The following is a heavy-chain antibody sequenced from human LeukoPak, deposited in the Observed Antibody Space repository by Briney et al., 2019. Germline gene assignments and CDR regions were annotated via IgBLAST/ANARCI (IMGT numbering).Heavy chain of an antibody. CDR2: IRYDGSNK. Sequence: GGSLRLSCAASGFTFRSYGMHWVRQAPGKGLEWVAFIRYDGSNKYYADSVKGRFTISRDNSKNTLYLQMNSLRAEDTAVYYCAKIGIAARLREGPGAFDIWGQGTMVTVSS. CDR3: AKIGIAARLREGPGAFDI. D-gene: IGHD6-6*01. CDR1: GFTFRSYG. V-gene: IGHV3-30*02. J-gene: IGHJ3*02.